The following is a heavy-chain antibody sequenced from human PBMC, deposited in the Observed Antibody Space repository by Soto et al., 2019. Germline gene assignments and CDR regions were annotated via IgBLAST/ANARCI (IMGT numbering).Heavy chain of an antibody. Sequence: SETLSLTCTVSGDSVSSSNYYWGWIRQPPGKGLEWIGSIYYGGSTFYNPSLKSRVTTSVDTSKNQFSLRLSSVTAADTAVYYCSKTDYYYYGMDVWGQGTTVTVSS. CDR2: IYYGGST. CDR3: SKTDYYYYGMDV. CDR1: GDSVSSSNYY. V-gene: IGHV4-39*01. J-gene: IGHJ6*02.